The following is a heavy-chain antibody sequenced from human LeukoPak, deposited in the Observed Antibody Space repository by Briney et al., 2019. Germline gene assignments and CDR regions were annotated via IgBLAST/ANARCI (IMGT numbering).Heavy chain of an antibody. D-gene: IGHD3-22*01. CDR3: ARGLYSRGYFDY. Sequence: SETLSLTCAVYGGSFSGYYWSWIRQTPGKGLEWIGEINHSGSTNYNPSLKSRVTISVDTSKNQFSLKLSSVTAADAAVYYCARGLYSRGYFDYWGQGTLVTVSS. V-gene: IGHV4-34*01. CDR1: GGSFSGYY. CDR2: INHSGST. J-gene: IGHJ4*02.